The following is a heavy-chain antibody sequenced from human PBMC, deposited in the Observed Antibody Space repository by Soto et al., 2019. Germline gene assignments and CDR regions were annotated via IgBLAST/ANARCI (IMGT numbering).Heavy chain of an antibody. J-gene: IGHJ6*02. CDR3: AKAWQQLVLDYYYYYGMDV. D-gene: IGHD6-13*01. V-gene: IGHV3-23*01. CDR1: GFTFSSYA. CDR2: ISGSGGST. Sequence: GESLKISCAASGFTFSSYAMSWVRQAPGKGLEWVSAISGSGGSTYYADSVKGRFTISRDNSKNTLYLQMNSLRAEDTAVYYCAKAWQQLVLDYYYYYGMDVWGQGTTVTVSS.